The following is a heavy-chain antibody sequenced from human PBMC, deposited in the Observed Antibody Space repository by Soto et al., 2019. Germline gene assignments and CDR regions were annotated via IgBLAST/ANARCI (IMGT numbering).Heavy chain of an antibody. D-gene: IGHD3-9*01. J-gene: IGHJ6*02. CDR1: GYTFTGYY. V-gene: IGHV1-2*04. CDR3: ARGGVLRYFDWPYGGGMDV. CDR2: INPNSGGT. Sequence: QVQLVQSGAEVKKPGASVKVSCKASGYTFTGYYMHWVRQAPGQGLEWMGWINPNSGGTNYAQKFQGWVTMTRATYISTAYMELSRLRSDDTAVYYCARGGVLRYFDWPYGGGMDVWGQGTTVTVSS.